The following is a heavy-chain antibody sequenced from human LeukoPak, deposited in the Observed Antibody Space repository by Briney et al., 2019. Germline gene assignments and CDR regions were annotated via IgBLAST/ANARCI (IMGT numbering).Heavy chain of an antibody. CDR3: ARHTATLVGYYYYGMDV. CDR1: GFTFSDYY. J-gene: IGHJ6*04. D-gene: IGHD5-18*01. V-gene: IGHV3-11*06. Sequence: GGSLRLSCAASGFTFSDYYMSWIRQAPGKGLEWVSYISSSSSYTNYADSVKGRFTISRDNAKNSLYLQMNSLRAEDTAVYYRARHTATLVGYYYYGMDVWGKGTTVTVSS. CDR2: ISSSSSYT.